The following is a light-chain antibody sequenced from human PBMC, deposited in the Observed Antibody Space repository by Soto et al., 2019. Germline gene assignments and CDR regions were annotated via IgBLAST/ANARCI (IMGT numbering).Light chain of an antibody. CDR1: QSISTW. Sequence: DIQMTQSPSTLSASVGDRVAITCRASQSISTWLAWYQQKPGKAPKILIYKASNLESGVPSRFSGSGSGTEFTLTISSLQPDDLATYYCQQYNSSPLTFGGGTKVDIK. V-gene: IGKV1-5*03. CDR3: QQYNSSPLT. CDR2: KAS. J-gene: IGKJ4*01.